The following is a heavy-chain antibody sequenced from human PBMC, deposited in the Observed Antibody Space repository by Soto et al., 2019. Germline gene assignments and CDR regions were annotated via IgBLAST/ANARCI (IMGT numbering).Heavy chain of an antibody. CDR3: ARDGQGMDV. V-gene: IGHV4-39*07. J-gene: IGHJ6*02. CDR2: IYYSGST. CDR1: GGSISSSSYY. Sequence: SETLSLTCTVSGGSISSSSYYWGWIRQPPGKGLEWIGSIYYSGSTYYNPSLKSRVTISVDTSKNQFSLKLSSVTAADTAVYYCARDGQGMDVWGQGTTVTVSS.